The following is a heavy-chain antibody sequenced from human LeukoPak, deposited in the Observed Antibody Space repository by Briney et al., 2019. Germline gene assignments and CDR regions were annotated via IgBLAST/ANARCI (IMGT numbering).Heavy chain of an antibody. D-gene: IGHD3-9*01. CDR3: ARYYDILTGYYLFDY. Sequence: GGSLRLSCAASGFTFSSYGMHWVRQAPGKGLEWVAFIRYDGSNKYYADSVKGRFTISRDNAKNSLYLQMNSLRAEDTAVYYCARYYDILTGYYLFDYWGQGTLVTVSS. CDR2: IRYDGSNK. CDR1: GFTFSSYG. V-gene: IGHV3-30*02. J-gene: IGHJ4*02.